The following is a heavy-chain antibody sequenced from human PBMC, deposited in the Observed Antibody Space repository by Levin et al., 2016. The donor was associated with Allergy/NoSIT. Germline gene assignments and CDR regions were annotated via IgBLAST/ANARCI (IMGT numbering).Heavy chain of an antibody. CDR1: GYTLTNYA. J-gene: IGHJ2*01. CDR2: INAGNGDT. Sequence: ASVKVSCKASGYTLTNYAFHWVRQAPGQRLEWMGWINAGNGDTQYSQKFQGRITITRDTSASTAYMELSSLRSEDTAVFYCASHIGNYWYFDFVGPWHPGHRLL. V-gene: IGHV1-3*01. D-gene: IGHD2-21*01. CDR3: ASHIGNYWYFDF.